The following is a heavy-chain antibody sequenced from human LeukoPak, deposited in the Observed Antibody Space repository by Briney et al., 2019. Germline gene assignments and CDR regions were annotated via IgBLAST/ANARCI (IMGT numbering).Heavy chain of an antibody. D-gene: IGHD4-17*01. CDR1: GYTFTSYG. J-gene: IGHJ4*02. Sequence: GASVKVSCKASGYTFTSYGIRWVRQAPGQGLEWMGWISAYNGNTNYAQKFQGRVTMTTDTSTTTAYMELRSLRSDDTAVYYCARDGKDYGDPRGDSWGQGTLVTVSS. CDR3: ARDGKDYGDPRGDS. V-gene: IGHV1-18*01. CDR2: ISAYNGNT.